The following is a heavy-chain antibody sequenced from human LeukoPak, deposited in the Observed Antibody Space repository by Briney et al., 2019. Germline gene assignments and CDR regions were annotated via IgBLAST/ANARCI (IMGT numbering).Heavy chain of an antibody. Sequence: RSQTLSLTCAISGDSVSSNSAAWNWIRQSPSRGLEWLGRTYYRSKWYNDYAVSVKSRITINPDTSKNQFSLQLNSVTPEDTAVYYCARTSKYSSGWVLLYYFDYWGQGTLVTVSS. CDR2: TYYRSKWYN. D-gene: IGHD6-25*01. V-gene: IGHV6-1*01. CDR3: ARTSKYSSGWVLLYYFDY. J-gene: IGHJ4*02. CDR1: GDSVSSNSAA.